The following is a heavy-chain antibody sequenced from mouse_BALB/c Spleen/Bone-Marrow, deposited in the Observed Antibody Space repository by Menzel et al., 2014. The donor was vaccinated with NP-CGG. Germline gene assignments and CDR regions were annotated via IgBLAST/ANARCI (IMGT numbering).Heavy chain of an antibody. CDR2: IDTSDDYT. V-gene: IGHV1-69*01. CDR3: ARSDYRYDPLAY. J-gene: IGHJ3*01. CDR1: GHTFTDYW. D-gene: IGHD2-14*01. Sequence: QVQLQQSGAELVMPGASVKMSCKASGHTFTDYWIHWVKQRPGQGLEWIGAIDTSDDYTTYNQKFKGKATLTVDESSSTAYMQFSSLTSEDSAVYYCARSDYRYDPLAYWGQGTLVTVSA.